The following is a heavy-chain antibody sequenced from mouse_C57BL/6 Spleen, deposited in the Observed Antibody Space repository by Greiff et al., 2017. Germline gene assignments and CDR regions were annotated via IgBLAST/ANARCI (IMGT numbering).Heavy chain of an antibody. Sequence: QVQLQQPGTELVKPGASVKLSCTASGYTFTSYWMHWVKQRPGPGLEWIGNINPSNGGTHYTEKFKSKATLLVDKTSRTAYTQLSSLTSEDSAVYYCAKGGVHYGNYVNAMDDGSTGTSVTVSS. D-gene: IGHD2-1*01. J-gene: IGHJ4*01. V-gene: IGHV1-53*01. CDR2: INPSNGGT. CDR3: AKGGVHYGNYVNAMDD. CDR1: GYTFTSYW.